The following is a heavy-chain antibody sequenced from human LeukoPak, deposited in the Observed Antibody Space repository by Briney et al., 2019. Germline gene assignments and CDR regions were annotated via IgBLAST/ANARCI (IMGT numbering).Heavy chain of an antibody. V-gene: IGHV4-59*01. Sequence: PSETLSLTCTVSGGSTSSYYWSWIQQPPGKELEWIGYIYYSGSTNYNPSLKSRVTISVDTSKNQFSLKLSSVTAADTAVYYCARGYCSSTSCYHYYYYYMDVWGKGTTVTVSS. CDR1: GGSTSSYY. J-gene: IGHJ6*03. CDR3: ARGYCSSTSCYHYYYYYMDV. CDR2: IYYSGST. D-gene: IGHD2-2*01.